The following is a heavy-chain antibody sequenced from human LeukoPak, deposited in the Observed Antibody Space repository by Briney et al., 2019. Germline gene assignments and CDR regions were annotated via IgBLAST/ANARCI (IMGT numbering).Heavy chain of an antibody. CDR2: IYPGDSDT. CDR3: ARHISSSARFDS. J-gene: IGHJ4*02. Sequence: GESLKISCKGSGYSFSTYWIGWVRRMPGKGLESMGIIYPGDSDTRYSPSFQGEVTISADKSTSTAYLQWSSLKASDTAMYYCARHISSSARFDSWGQGTLVTVSS. D-gene: IGHD6-6*01. CDR1: GYSFSTYW. V-gene: IGHV5-51*01.